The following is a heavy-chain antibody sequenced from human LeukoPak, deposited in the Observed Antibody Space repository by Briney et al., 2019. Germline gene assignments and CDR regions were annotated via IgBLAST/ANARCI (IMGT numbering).Heavy chain of an antibody. CDR2: VSGSGTTT. CDR3: ARSESRGYSGYDYYAFDI. D-gene: IGHD5-12*01. Sequence: GGSLRLSCAASGFTFSSYSMNWVRQAPGKGLEWVSAVSGSGTTTYYADSVKGRFSISRDNSKNTLYLQMNSLRAEDTAIYYCARSESRGYSGYDYYAFDIWGQGTVVTVSS. CDR1: GFTFSSYS. J-gene: IGHJ3*02. V-gene: IGHV3-23*01.